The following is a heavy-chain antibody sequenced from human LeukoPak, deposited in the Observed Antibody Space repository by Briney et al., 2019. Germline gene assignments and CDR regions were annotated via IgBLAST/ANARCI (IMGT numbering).Heavy chain of an antibody. V-gene: IGHV3-23*01. J-gene: IGHJ5*02. CDR1: GFIFNNYG. D-gene: IGHD3-22*01. Sequence: GGSLRLSCAASGFIFNNYGLIWVRQPPGKGLEWVSAISNDGGGTQYADFVEGRFTISRDNSKNTLFLRMSSLRAEDTALYYCAKGSSGYFADLWGQGTLVTVSS. CDR2: ISNDGGGT. CDR3: AKGSSGYFADL.